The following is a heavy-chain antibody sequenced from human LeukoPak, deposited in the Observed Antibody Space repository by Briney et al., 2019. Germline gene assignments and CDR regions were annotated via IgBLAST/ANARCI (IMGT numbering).Heavy chain of an antibody. D-gene: IGHD6-13*01. CDR1: GYSISSGYY. CDR3: ARDVGIAAAYDY. V-gene: IGHV4-38-2*02. Sequence: KSSETLSLTCAVSGYSISSGYYWGWIRQPPGKGLEWIGSIHHSGSTYYNPSLKSRVTISVDTSKNQFSLKLSSVTAADTAVYYCARDVGIAAAYDYWGQGTLVTVSS. J-gene: IGHJ4*02. CDR2: IHHSGST.